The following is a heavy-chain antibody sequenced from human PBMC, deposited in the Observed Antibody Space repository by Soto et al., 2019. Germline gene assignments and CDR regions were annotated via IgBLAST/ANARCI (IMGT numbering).Heavy chain of an antibody. CDR3: ARNRGNGHTHFDY. CDR1: GYTFTSYY. J-gene: IGHJ4*02. Sequence: QVQLVQSGAEVKKPGASVKVSCKASGYTFTSYYMHWVRQAPGQGLEWMGIINTSGGSTSYEQKFQGRVRMPRDTSPSTVYMELSRLRSEDTAVYYCARNRGNGHTHFDYWGQGTLVTVSS. D-gene: IGHD3-10*01. CDR2: INTSGGST. V-gene: IGHV1-46*01.